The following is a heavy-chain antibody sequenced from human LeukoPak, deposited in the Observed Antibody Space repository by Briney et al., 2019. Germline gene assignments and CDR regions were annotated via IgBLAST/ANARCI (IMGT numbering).Heavy chain of an antibody. D-gene: IGHD3-10*01. J-gene: IGHJ3*02. V-gene: IGHV4-39*07. Sequence: SRVTISVDTSKNQFSLKLSSVTAADTAVYYCARESSDYYGSGSYFFYGAFDIWGQGTMVTVSS. CDR3: ARESSDYYGSGSYFFYGAFDI.